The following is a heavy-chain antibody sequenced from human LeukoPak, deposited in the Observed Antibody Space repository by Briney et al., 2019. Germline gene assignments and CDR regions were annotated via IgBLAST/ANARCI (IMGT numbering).Heavy chain of an antibody. CDR2: IFYSGST. D-gene: IGHD5-18*01. CDR1: GASISSSSYY. J-gene: IGHJ4*02. V-gene: IGHV4-39*02. CDR3: AMDTAMVRFDY. Sequence: SETLSLTCTVSGASISSSSYYWGWIRQPPGRGLEWIGSIFYSGSTYYNPSIKSRVTISVDTSKNHFSLKLSSVTAADTAVYYCAMDTAMVRFDYWGQGTLVTVSS.